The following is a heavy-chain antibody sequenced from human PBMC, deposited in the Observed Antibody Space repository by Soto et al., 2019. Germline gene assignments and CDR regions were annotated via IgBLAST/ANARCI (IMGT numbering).Heavy chain of an antibody. CDR2: ISAYNGDT. V-gene: IGHV1-18*01. CDR3: AQFSGWYGNPFAY. J-gene: IGHJ4*02. D-gene: IGHD6-19*01. CDR1: GYTFTRYG. Sequence: QVQLVQSGIEVKKPGASVKVSCKASGYTFTRYGISWVRQAPGQGLDWMEWISAYNGDTAYAQKLQGRVTMTTDTSTSTAHIDLTSLRSADTAVYYCAQFSGWYGNPFAYSGQGTLVTVSS.